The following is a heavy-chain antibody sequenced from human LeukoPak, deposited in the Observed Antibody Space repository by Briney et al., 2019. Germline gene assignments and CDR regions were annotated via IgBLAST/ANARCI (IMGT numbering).Heavy chain of an antibody. CDR1: EFTFSSYA. J-gene: IGHJ6*03. CDR3: AKDSAFYYIDV. D-gene: IGHD3-10*01. V-gene: IGHV3-23*01. CDR2: MSGSGGST. Sequence: GGSLRLSCAASEFTFSSYAMNWVRQAPGKGLEWVSAMSGSGGSTYYADSVKGRSTISRDNSKNMLYLQMNSLKGDDTAVYYCAKDSAFYYIDVWGKGTTVIISS.